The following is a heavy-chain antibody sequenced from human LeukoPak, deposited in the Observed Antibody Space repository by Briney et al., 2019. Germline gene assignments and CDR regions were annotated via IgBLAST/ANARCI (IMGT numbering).Heavy chain of an antibody. CDR2: IYYSGRT. CDR3: ARHITTSGWSDFDY. D-gene: IGHD6-19*01. V-gene: IGHV4-59*08. Sequence: PSKTLSLTCTVSGGSISSYYWSWIRQPPGKGLEWIGYIYYSGRTNYNPSLKSRVTISVDTSKNHFSLKLNSVTAADTAVYYCARHITTSGWSDFDYWGQGTLVTVSS. CDR1: GGSISSYY. J-gene: IGHJ4*02.